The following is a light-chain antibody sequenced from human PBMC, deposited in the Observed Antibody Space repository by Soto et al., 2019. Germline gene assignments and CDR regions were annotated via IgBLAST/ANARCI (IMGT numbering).Light chain of an antibody. J-gene: IGLJ2*01. Sequence: QSVLTQPPSVSGAPGQRVTISCTGSSSNIGAGYDVHWYQQLPGTAPKLLIYGNSNRPSGVPDRFSGSKSGTSASLAITGXQXXDXAXXXCXSXDSSLSGSIFGGGTKLTVL. CDR2: GNS. V-gene: IGLV1-40*01. CDR1: SSNIGAGYD. CDR3: XSXDSSLSGSI.